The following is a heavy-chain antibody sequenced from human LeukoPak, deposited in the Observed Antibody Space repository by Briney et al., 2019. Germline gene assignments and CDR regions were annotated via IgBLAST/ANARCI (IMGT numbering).Heavy chain of an antibody. Sequence: GGSLRLSCAASGFTFSSYAMSWVRQAPGKGLEWVSAISGSGGSTCYADSVKGRFTISRDNSKNTLYQQMNSLRAEDTAVYYCAKVVSGYIDYWGQGTLVTVSS. J-gene: IGHJ4*02. CDR2: ISGSGGST. CDR3: AKVVSGYIDY. D-gene: IGHD2-15*01. V-gene: IGHV3-23*01. CDR1: GFTFSSYA.